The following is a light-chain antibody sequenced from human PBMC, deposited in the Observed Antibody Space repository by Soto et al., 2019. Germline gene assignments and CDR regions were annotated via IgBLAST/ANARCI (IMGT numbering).Light chain of an antibody. Sequence: VLTQSPATLSLSPGVSATLSCRASQSVGSFLAWYQQQPGQSPPRLIYEASNRATGIPARYSGSGSGTDFTPTTSSLEPEEWAVDVCQQRGYWPRTFGQGTKLEIK. J-gene: IGKJ2*01. CDR3: QQRGYWPRT. CDR1: QSVGSF. V-gene: IGKV3-11*01. CDR2: EAS.